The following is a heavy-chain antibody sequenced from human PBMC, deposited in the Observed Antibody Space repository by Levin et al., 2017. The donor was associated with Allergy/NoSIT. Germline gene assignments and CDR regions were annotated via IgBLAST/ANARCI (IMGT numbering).Heavy chain of an antibody. V-gene: IGHV5-51*01. D-gene: IGHD1-1*01. CDR1: GYSFTSYW. J-gene: IGHJ6*03. CDR2: IYPGDSDT. CDR3: ARRGTRDYYYYMDV. Sequence: SGGSLRLSCQGSGYSFTSYWIGWVRQMPGKGLEWMGIIYPGDSDTRYSPSFQGQVTISADKSISTAYLQWRSLKASDTAIYYCARRGTRDYYYYMDVWGNGTTVTVSS.